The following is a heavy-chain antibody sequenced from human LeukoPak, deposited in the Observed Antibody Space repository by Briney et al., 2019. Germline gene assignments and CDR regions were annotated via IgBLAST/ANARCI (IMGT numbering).Heavy chain of an antibody. D-gene: IGHD6-25*01. J-gene: IGHJ6*03. Sequence: PGGSLRLSCAASGLTFSRYSMNWVRQAPGKGLEWVSSISSSSSYIYYADSVKGRFTISRDDAKNSLYLQMNSLRAEDTAVYYCARFAAGGSYYYYMDVWGKGTTVTVSS. V-gene: IGHV3-21*01. CDR2: ISSSSSYI. CDR1: GLTFSRYS. CDR3: ARFAAGGSYYYYMDV.